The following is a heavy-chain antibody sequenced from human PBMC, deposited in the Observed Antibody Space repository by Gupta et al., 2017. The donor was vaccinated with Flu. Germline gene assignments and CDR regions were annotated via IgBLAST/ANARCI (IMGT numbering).Heavy chain of an antibody. D-gene: IGHD2-2*01. CDR1: GYTFTNHA. J-gene: IGHJ3*02. CDR2: INTDNGNT. V-gene: IGHV1-3*04. Sequence: GYTFTNHAIRWVRQAPGQRPEWMGWINTDNGNTKYSQKFQGRVTITRDTSASTVYLELSSLRSEDTAVYYCARRLSSSDWDDVFDIWGPGTSVTVSS. CDR3: ARRLSSSDWDDVFDI.